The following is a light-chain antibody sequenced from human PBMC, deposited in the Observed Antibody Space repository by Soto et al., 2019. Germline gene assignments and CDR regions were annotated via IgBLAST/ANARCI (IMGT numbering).Light chain of an antibody. V-gene: IGKV1-17*01. J-gene: IGKJ4*01. CDR3: LQHNTYPLT. CDR2: AAS. Sequence: DIQMTQSPSSLSASVGDRVTITCRARQGIRNNLGWYQQKPAKAPKRLIYAASSLQSAVPSRFSGSGSGTEFTLTISSLQPEDFATYYGLQHNTYPLTFGGGTKAEI. CDR1: QGIRNN.